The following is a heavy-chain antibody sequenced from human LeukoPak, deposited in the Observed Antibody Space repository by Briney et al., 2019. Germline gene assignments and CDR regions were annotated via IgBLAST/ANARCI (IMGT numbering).Heavy chain of an antibody. CDR2: ISGDAGDT. Sequence: GGSLRLSCAASGFTFDDYALHWVRQAPGKGLEWVSLISGDAGDTYYADSVKDRFTISRDNSRNSLYLQMNSLRTEDTALYYCAKSIPGGQHRPPEYWGQGTLVTVSS. V-gene: IGHV3-43*02. CDR1: GFTFDDYA. D-gene: IGHD2-8*02. J-gene: IGHJ4*02. CDR3: AKSIPGGQHRPPEY.